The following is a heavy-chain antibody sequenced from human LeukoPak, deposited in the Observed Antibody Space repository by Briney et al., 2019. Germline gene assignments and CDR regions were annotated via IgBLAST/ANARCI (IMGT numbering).Heavy chain of an antibody. CDR2: INHSGST. CDR1: GGSFSGYY. J-gene: IGHJ3*02. D-gene: IGHD5-18*01. CDR3: ARSGYSYGLPDAFDI. Sequence: PSETLSLTCAVYGGSFSGYYWSWIRQPPGKGLEWIGEINHSGSTNYNPSLKSRVTISVDTSKNQFSLKLSSVTAADTAVYYCARSGYSYGLPDAFDIWGQGTMVTVSS. V-gene: IGHV4-34*01.